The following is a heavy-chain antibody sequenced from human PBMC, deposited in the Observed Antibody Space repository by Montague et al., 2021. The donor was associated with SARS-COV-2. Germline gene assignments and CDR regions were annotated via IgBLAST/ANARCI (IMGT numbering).Heavy chain of an antibody. V-gene: IGHV3-74*01. J-gene: IGHJ4*02. CDR2: ISSDGSRR. CDR1: GFTFSSYW. Sequence: SRSLSFSASGFTFSSYWMYWVRQAPGKGLVWVSHISSDGSRRRYADSVKGRFTISRDNAKNTLYLQMNSLRAKDTAVYYCARDGEIVAVGYYFDSWGQGTLVTASS. CDR3: ARDGEIVAVGYYFDS. D-gene: IGHD3-22*01.